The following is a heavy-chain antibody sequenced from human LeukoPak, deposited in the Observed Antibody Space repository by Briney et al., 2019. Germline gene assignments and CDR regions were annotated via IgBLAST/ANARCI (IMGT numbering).Heavy chain of an antibody. J-gene: IGHJ4*02. CDR1: GYSISSGYY. CDR2: IYHSGST. CDR3: ARTKGSSSLFDY. V-gene: IGHV4-38-2*02. Sequence: SETLSLTCTVPGYSISSGYYWGWIRQPPGKGLEWIGSIYHSGSTYYNPSLKSRVTISVDTSKNQFSLKLSSVTAADTAVYYCARTKGSSSLFDYWGQGTLVTVSS. D-gene: IGHD1-26*01.